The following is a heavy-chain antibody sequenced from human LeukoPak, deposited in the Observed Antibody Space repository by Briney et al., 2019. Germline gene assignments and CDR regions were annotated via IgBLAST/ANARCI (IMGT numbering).Heavy chain of an antibody. CDR2: ISGSGGST. CDR1: GFTFSSYA. J-gene: IGHJ4*02. Sequence: GGSLRLSCAASGFTFSSYAMSWVRQAPGKGLEWVSGISGSGGSTYYADSVKGRFTISRDNSKNTMYLQMNSLRAEDTAVYYCARGRRWSWDYWGQGTLVTVSS. CDR3: ARGRRWSWDY. V-gene: IGHV3-23*01. D-gene: IGHD3-16*01.